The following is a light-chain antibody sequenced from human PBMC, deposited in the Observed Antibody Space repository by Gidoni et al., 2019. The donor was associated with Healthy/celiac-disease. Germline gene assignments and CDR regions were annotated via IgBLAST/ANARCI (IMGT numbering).Light chain of an antibody. CDR3: QQYGSSRRT. Sequence: EIVLTQSPGTLSLSPGEGANPSCRASQSVSSSHLAWYQPKPGQAPRLLIYGASSRATGIPDRFSGSGSGTDFTLTISRLEPEDFAVYYCQQYGSSRRTFGQGTKVEIK. J-gene: IGKJ1*01. CDR1: QSVSSSH. V-gene: IGKV3-20*01. CDR2: GAS.